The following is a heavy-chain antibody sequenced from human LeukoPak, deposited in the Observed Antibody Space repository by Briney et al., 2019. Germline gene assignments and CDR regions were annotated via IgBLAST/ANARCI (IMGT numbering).Heavy chain of an antibody. D-gene: IGHD3-22*01. Sequence: EASVKVSCKASGYTFTSYYMHWVRQAPGQGLEWMGWINPNSGGTNYAQKFQGRVTMTRDTSISTAYMELSRLRSDDTAVYYCARGGEYYDSSGYYKFLVDYWGQGTLVTVSS. CDR2: INPNSGGT. CDR3: ARGGEYYDSSGYYKFLVDY. J-gene: IGHJ4*02. V-gene: IGHV1-2*02. CDR1: GYTFTSYY.